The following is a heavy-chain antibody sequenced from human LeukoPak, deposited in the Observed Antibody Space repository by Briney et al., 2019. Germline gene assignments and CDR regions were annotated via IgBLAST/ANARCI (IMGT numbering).Heavy chain of an antibody. Sequence: GGSLRLSCAASGFTFSSYSMNWVRQAPGKGLEWVSSITRSSTYIYYADSVKGRFTISRDNSKNTLYLQMNSLRAEDTAVYYCARGTYYDILTGYPKIDYWGQGTLVTVSS. CDR3: ARGTYYDILTGYPKIDY. CDR1: GFTFSSYS. D-gene: IGHD3-9*01. V-gene: IGHV3-21*01. J-gene: IGHJ4*02. CDR2: ITRSSTYI.